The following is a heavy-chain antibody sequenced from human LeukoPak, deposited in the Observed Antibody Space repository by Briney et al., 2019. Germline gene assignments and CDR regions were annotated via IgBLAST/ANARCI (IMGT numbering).Heavy chain of an antibody. J-gene: IGHJ4*02. CDR1: GGSISSSNW. D-gene: IGHD6-13*01. Sequence: SGTLSLTCAVSGGSISSSNWWSWVRQPAGKGLEWIGRIYTSGGTNYNPSLKSRVTMSVDTSKNQFSLKLSSVTAADTAVYYCARITFGSSGTGGFDYWGQGTLVTVSS. CDR3: ARITFGSSGTGGFDY. V-gene: IGHV4-4*02. CDR2: IYTSGGT.